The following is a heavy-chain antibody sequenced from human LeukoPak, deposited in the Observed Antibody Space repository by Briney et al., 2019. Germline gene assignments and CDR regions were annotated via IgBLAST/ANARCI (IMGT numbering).Heavy chain of an antibody. J-gene: IGHJ5*02. CDR2: INWNGGST. V-gene: IGHV3-20*04. D-gene: IGHD2-2*01. CDR1: GFTFDDYG. CDR3: ARDQEGDCSSTSCYYGLSNWFDP. Sequence: GGSLRLSCAASGFTFDDYGMSWVRQAPGKGLEWVSGINWNGGSTGYADSVKGRFTISRDNAKNSLYLQMNSLRAEDTALYYCARDQEGDCSSTSCYYGLSNWFDPWGQGTLVTVSS.